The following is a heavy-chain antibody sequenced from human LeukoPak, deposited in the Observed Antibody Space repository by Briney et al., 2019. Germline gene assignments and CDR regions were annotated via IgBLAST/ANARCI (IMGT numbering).Heavy chain of an antibody. J-gene: IGHJ6*02. CDR2: ISGGGVTT. D-gene: IGHD3-16*01. CDR1: GFTSIAYA. Sequence: GGSLRLSCVGSGFTSIAYALTWARQAPGKGLGWGSGISGGGVTTYYADSVKGRFTISRDNSKNTLYLQMNSLRADDTAIYYCARNQQLGGHSYYYYGMDVWGQGTTVTVSS. CDR3: ARNQQLGGHSYYYYGMDV. V-gene: IGHV3-23*01.